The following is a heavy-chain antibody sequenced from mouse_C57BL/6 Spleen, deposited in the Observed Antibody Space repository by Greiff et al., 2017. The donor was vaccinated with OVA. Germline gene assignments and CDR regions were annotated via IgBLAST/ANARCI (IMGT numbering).Heavy chain of an antibody. D-gene: IGHD3-3*01. CDR2: IYPGDGDT. CDR3: ARGGRGGFAY. Sequence: QVQLKQSGPELVKPGASVKISCKASGYAFSSSWMNWVKQRPGKGLEWIGRIYPGDGDTNYNGKFKGKATLTADKSSSTAYMQLSSLTSEDSAVYFCARGGRGGFAYWGQGTLGTVSA. J-gene: IGHJ3*01. V-gene: IGHV1-82*01. CDR1: GYAFSSSW.